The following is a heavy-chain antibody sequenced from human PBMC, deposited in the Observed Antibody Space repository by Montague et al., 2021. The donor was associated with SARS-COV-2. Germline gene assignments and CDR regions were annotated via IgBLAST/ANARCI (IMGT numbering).Heavy chain of an antibody. CDR2: IDWXDDK. J-gene: IGHJ4*02. Sequence: PALVKPTQTLTLTCTFSGFSLSTSGMCVSWIRQPPGKALEWLALIDWXDDKYYSTSLKTRLTISKDTSKNQVVLTMTNMDPVDTATYYCARIMDYDIFTGSDTGFDDWGQGTLVTVSS. CDR3: ARIMDYDIFTGSDTGFDD. V-gene: IGHV2-70*01. CDR1: GFSLSTSGMC. D-gene: IGHD3-9*01.